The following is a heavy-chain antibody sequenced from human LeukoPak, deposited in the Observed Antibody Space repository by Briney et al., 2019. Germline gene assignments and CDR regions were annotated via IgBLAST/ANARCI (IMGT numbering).Heavy chain of an antibody. CDR3: ARDLSPVVRASPMGY. CDR2: ITYDGYYK. Sequence: PLGSLRLSCAASGFTFTSYGMHWVRQAPGKGLEWVALITYDGYYKYYSDSVKGRFTISSDTSKNTLYLQMNSLRAEDTAVYYCARDLSPVVRASPMGYWGQGALVTVSS. CDR1: GFTFTSYG. J-gene: IGHJ4*02. V-gene: IGHV3-30*03. D-gene: IGHD3-10*01.